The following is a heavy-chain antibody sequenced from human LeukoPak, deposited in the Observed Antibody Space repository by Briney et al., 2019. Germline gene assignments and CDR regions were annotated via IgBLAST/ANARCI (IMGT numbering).Heavy chain of an antibody. CDR3: ARVGSMARVDAFDI. V-gene: IGHV1-69*13. CDR1: GGTFSSYA. CDR2: IIPIFGTA. J-gene: IGHJ3*02. D-gene: IGHD3-10*01. Sequence: SVKVSCKASGGTFSSYAISWVRQAPGQGLEWMGGIIPIFGTANYAQKFQGRVTITADESTSTAYMELSSLRTKDTAVYYCARVGSMARVDAFDIWGQGTMVTVSS.